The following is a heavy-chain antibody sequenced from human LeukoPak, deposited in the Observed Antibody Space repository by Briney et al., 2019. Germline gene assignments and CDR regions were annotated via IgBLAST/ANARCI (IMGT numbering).Heavy chain of an antibody. Sequence: ASVKVSCKASGYTFTSYAMHWVRQAPGQRLEWMGWINAGNGNTKYSLKFQGRVTITRDTSASTAYMELSSLRSEDTAVYYCASNRVYYDSSGYLAFDIWGQGTMVTVSS. CDR3: ASNRVYYDSSGYLAFDI. V-gene: IGHV1-3*01. D-gene: IGHD3-22*01. CDR2: INAGNGNT. CDR1: GYTFTSYA. J-gene: IGHJ3*02.